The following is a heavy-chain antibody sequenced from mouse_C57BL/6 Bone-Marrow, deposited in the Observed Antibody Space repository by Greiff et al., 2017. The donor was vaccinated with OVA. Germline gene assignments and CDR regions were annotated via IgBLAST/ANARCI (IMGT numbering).Heavy chain of an antibody. CDR1: GYAFSSYW. J-gene: IGHJ3*01. V-gene: IGHV1-80*01. Sequence: VKLMESGAELVKPGASVKISCKASGYAFSSYWMNWVKQRPGKGLEWIGQIYPGDGDTNYNGKFKGKATLTADKSSSTAYMQLSSLTSEDSAVYFCARWIYYDYDEGDWFAYWGQGTLVTVSA. CDR3: ARWIYYDYDEGDWFAY. D-gene: IGHD2-4*01. CDR2: IYPGDGDT.